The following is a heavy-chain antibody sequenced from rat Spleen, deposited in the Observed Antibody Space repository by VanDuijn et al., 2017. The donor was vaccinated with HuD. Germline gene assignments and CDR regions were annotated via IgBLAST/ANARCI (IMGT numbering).Heavy chain of an antibody. CDR1: GFIFRNYD. CDR3: ATAGYTTGYYYAGGFDY. CDR2: ISYDDSST. J-gene: IGHJ2*01. Sequence: EVQLVESGGGLVQPGRSMRLSCAASGFIFRNYDMAWVRQAPTKGLEWVTSISYDDSSTYYRDSVKGRFTISRDNAKSTLYLQMDGLRSEDTATYYCATAGYTTGYYYAGGFDYWGQGVMVTVSS. V-gene: IGHV5-20*01. D-gene: IGHD1-6*01.